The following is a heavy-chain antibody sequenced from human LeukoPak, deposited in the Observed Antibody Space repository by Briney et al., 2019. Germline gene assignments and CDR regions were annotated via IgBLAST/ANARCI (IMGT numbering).Heavy chain of an antibody. CDR2: IYHSGST. CDR3: ARECRFSGCLDY. V-gene: IGHV4-38-2*02. CDR1: GYSISSGYY. Sequence: PSETLSLTCTVSGYSISSGYYWGWIRPPPGKGLEWIGSIYHSGSTYYNPSLKSRVTISVDTSKNQFSLKLSSVTAADTAVYYCARECRFSGCLDYWGQGTLVTVSS. J-gene: IGHJ4*02. D-gene: IGHD6-19*01.